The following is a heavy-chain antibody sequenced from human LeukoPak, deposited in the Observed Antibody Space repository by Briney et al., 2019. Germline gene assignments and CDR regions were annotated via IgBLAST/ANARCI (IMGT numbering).Heavy chain of an antibody. CDR3: ARGVRAWSHDY. V-gene: IGHV3-66*01. Sequence: PGGSLRLSCAASGFTVSSNYMSWVRQAPGKGLEWVSVIYSGGSTYYADSVKGRFTISRDNSKNTLYLQMNSLRAEDTAVYYCARGVRAWSHDYWGQGTLVTVSS. CDR1: GFTVSSNY. CDR2: IYSGGST. D-gene: IGHD2-15*01. J-gene: IGHJ4*02.